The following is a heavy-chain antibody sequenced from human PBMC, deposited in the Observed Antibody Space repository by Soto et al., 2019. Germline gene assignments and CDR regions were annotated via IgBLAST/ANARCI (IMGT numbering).Heavy chain of an antibody. V-gene: IGHV3-9*01. CDR2: INWNSVNI. D-gene: IGHD4-17*01. CDR3: ATVQDYGGNSNV. Sequence: EVQLVESGGGLVPPGRSLRLSCAASGFTFDDDTMHWVRQVPGKGLEWFAGINWNSVNIAYADSVKGRFTISRDNAKNALYLQMTSLRPEDTALYYCATVQDYGGNSNVWGQGTAVTVS. CDR1: GFTFDDDT. J-gene: IGHJ6*02.